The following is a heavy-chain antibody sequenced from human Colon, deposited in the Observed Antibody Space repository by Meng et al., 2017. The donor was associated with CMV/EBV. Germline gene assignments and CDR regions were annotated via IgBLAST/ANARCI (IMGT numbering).Heavy chain of an antibody. CDR2: IYYSGSA. CDR3: ARGLGHASNNSLDY. V-gene: IGHV4-59*11. CDR1: GDSIRSHY. J-gene: IGHJ4*02. D-gene: IGHD1-1*01. Sequence: GSLRLSCTVSGDSIRSHYWSWIRQPPGKGLEWMGYIYYSGSATYSPSLRSRITISVDTSKNQFSLNLRSVTAADTAMYFCARGLGHASNNSLDYWGQGTLVTVS.